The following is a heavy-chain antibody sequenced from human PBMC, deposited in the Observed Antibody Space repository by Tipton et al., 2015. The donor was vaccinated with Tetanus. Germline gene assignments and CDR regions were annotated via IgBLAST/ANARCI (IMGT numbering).Heavy chain of an antibody. CDR3: AKDSVAGGVANFDY. Sequence: LSLTCAASGFTFDDYAMRWVRQAPGKGLEWVSSIGWNSGGIAYADSVKGRFTISRDNAKNFLYLQMNSLRPEDTALYYCAKDSVAGGVANFDYWGQGTLVTVSS. J-gene: IGHJ4*02. CDR1: GFTFDDYA. D-gene: IGHD2-15*01. V-gene: IGHV3-9*01. CDR2: IGWNSGGI.